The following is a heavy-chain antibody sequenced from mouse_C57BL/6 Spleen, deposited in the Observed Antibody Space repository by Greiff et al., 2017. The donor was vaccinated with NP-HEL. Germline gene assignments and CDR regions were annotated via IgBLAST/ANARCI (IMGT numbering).Heavy chain of an antibody. V-gene: IGHV1-52*01. D-gene: IGHD1-1*01. CDR3: ARDDYYGSSYYAMDY. CDR1: GYTFTSYW. Sequence: VKLQQPGAELVRPGSSVKLSCKASGYTFTSYWMHWVKQRPIQGLEWIGNIDPSDSETHYNQKFKDKATLTVDKSSSTAYMQLSSLTSEDSAVYYWARDDYYGSSYYAMDYWGQGTSVTVSS. CDR2: IDPSDSET. J-gene: IGHJ4*01.